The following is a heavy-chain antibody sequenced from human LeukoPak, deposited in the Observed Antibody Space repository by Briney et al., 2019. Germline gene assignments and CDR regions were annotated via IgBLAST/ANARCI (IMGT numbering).Heavy chain of an antibody. CDR2: INPRGGAT. Sequence: ASVKVSCKASGYTFTGYYMHWVRQAPGQGRDWMGIINPRGGATTYTQKFQGRITMTTDTSTSAVYMELSSLRSDDTAVYYCVRGYADKGRRMDYWGQGTLVTVSS. CDR3: VRGYADKGRRMDY. V-gene: IGHV1-46*01. D-gene: IGHD2-2*01. J-gene: IGHJ4*02. CDR1: GYTFTGYY.